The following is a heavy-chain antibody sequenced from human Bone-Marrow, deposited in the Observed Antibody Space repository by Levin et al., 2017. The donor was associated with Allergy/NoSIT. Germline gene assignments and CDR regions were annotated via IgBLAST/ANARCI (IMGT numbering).Heavy chain of an antibody. CDR3: ASRGDMDA. V-gene: IGHV3-30*03. J-gene: IGHJ6*04. CDR2: ITSDGNNK. CDR1: GLSFSSFG. Sequence: PGESLKISCEASGLSFSSFGMHWVRQAPGKGLEWVALITSDGNNKYLADSVKGRFSISRDNSKNTLYLQMNSLRAEDMAVYYCASRGDMDAWGEGTTVTVSS.